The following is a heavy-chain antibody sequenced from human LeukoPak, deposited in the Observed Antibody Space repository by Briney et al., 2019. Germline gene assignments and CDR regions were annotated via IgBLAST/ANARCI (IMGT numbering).Heavy chain of an antibody. CDR3: ARAITYYYDSSGYSLFDY. Sequence: PGGSLRLSCAASGFTFSSYSMNWVRQAPGKGLEWVSSISSSSSHIYYADSVKGRFTISRDNAKNSLYLQMNSLRAEDTAVYYCARAITYYYDSSGYSLFDYWGQGTLVTVSS. D-gene: IGHD3-22*01. CDR1: GFTFSSYS. CDR2: ISSSSSHI. V-gene: IGHV3-21*01. J-gene: IGHJ4*02.